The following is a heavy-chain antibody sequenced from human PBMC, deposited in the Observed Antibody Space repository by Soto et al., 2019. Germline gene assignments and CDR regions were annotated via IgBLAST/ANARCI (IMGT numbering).Heavy chain of an antibody. CDR2: ISAYNGNT. Sequence: ASVKVSCKASGYTFTSYGISWVRQAPGQGLEWMGWISAYNGNTNYAQKLQGRVTMTTDTSTSTAYMELRSLRSDDTAVYYCARESITIFGVVIIGYGMDVWGQGTKGTV. CDR3: ARESITIFGVVIIGYGMDV. D-gene: IGHD3-3*01. V-gene: IGHV1-18*04. CDR1: GYTFTSYG. J-gene: IGHJ6*02.